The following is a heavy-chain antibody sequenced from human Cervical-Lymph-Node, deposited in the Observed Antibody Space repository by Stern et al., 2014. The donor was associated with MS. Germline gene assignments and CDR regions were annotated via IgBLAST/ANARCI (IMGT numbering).Heavy chain of an antibody. CDR1: GYIFTDYY. J-gene: IGHJ4*01. V-gene: IGHV1-2*02. Sequence: VQLVQSGAEARAPGASMKVSCKASGYIFTDYYLHWVRQAPGQGLEWMGWIHPNGGGTTYAQKFQGRVNMTRDTSISTAYMELRWLGAADTAVYYCARGSGTAYDLRGDYWGQGTLVTVSS. CDR3: ARGSGTAYDLRGDY. D-gene: IGHD3-3*01. CDR2: IHPNGGGT.